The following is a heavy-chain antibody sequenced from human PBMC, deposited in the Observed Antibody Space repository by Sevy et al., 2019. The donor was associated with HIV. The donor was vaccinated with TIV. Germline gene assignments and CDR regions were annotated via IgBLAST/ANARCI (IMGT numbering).Heavy chain of an antibody. Sequence: SETLSLTCIVSGGSVSRGNYYWSWIRQPPGKGLEWIGHIYSSGSTKYNPSLKSRVTISVDTSKNQFSLNLSSVTAADTAVYYCARTYDSSGYYYYYMDVWGKGSTVTVSS. CDR2: IYSSGST. D-gene: IGHD3-22*01. CDR1: GGSVSRGNYY. J-gene: IGHJ6*03. CDR3: ARTYDSSGYYYYYMDV. V-gene: IGHV4-61*01.